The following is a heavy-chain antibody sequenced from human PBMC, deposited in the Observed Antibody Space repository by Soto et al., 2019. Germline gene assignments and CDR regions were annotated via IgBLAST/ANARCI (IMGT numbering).Heavy chain of an antibody. CDR1: GYTFNTYY. D-gene: IGHD2-2*01. CDR2: INPSGGPT. J-gene: IGHJ5*02. CDR3: AFGRPAASSWLDP. Sequence: QDQLVQSGTEVKKPGDSVRVSCKAVGYTFNTYYVHWVRQAPGQGLEWMGIINPSGGPTSYAQRFHGRVTMTSDTSTSTVYLELSSLTSDETAVYFCAFGRPAASSWLDPWGQGTLVSVSA. V-gene: IGHV1-46*02.